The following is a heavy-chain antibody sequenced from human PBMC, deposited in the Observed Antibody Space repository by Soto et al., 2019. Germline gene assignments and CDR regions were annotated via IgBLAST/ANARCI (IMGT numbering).Heavy chain of an antibody. Sequence: QVQLVQSGAEVKKPGSSVKVSCKASGGTFSSYAISWVRQAPGQGLEWMGGIIPIFGTANYAQKFQGRVTITADESTSTAYMELSRLRSEDTAVYYCAREFNRLRSSSRGFFDYWGQGTLVTVSS. CDR1: GGTFSSYA. V-gene: IGHV1-69*01. CDR2: IIPIFGTA. D-gene: IGHD2-2*01. CDR3: AREFNRLRSSSRGFFDY. J-gene: IGHJ4*02.